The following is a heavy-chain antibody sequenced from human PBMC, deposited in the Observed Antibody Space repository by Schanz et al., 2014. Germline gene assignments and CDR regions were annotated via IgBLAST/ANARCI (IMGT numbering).Heavy chain of an antibody. CDR2: ISGSGGST. Sequence: EVHLVESGGGLVQPGGSLRLSCAASGFTFSSYAMSWVRQAPGKGLEWVSAISGSGGSTYYADSVKGRFTISRDNSKNTLFLQMNSLRAEDTAVYYCARDHTTESYYSAGPPIDYWGQGTLLTVSS. CDR3: ARDHTTESYYSAGPPIDY. CDR1: GFTFSSYA. V-gene: IGHV3-23*04. J-gene: IGHJ4*02. D-gene: IGHD1-26*01.